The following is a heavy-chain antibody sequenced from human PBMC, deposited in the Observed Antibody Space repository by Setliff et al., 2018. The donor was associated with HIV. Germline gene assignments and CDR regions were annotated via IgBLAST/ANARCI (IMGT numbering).Heavy chain of an antibody. D-gene: IGHD6-6*01. CDR1: GGPFNVHR. CDR2: ISHTGTA. V-gene: IGHV4-34*01. CDR3: ARGQFVSPGRPRHYMDV. Sequence: KPSETLSLTCNVYGGPFNVHRWNWVRQTPGKGLEWIGDISHTGTANYKPSLGSRVTISVDAARKRFSLTIRSLTAADTAVYFCARGQFVSPGRPRHYMDVWGKGTSVTVSS. J-gene: IGHJ6*03.